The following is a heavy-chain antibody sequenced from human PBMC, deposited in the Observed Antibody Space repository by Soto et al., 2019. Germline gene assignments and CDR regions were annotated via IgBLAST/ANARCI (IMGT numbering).Heavy chain of an antibody. CDR3: ARDKGAYYDILTGYSYYYYYGMDV. D-gene: IGHD3-9*01. V-gene: IGHV3-30-3*01. J-gene: IGHJ6*02. CDR2: ISYDGSNK. CDR1: GFTFSSYA. Sequence: WGSLRLSCAASGFTFSSYAIHFVRHSPFKWLEWVAVISYDGSNKYYADSVKGRFTISRDNSKNTLYLQMNSLRAEDTAVYYCARDKGAYYDILTGYSYYYYYGMDVWGQGTTVTVSS.